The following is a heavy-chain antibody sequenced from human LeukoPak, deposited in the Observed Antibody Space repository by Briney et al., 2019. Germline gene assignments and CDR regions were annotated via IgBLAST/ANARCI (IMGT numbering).Heavy chain of an antibody. CDR1: GGSISTYY. CDR3: ARDSRRELLHAFDI. Sequence: SETLSFTCTVSGGSISTYYWSWIRQPPGKGLQWIGYIDYSASTNYNPSLKSRVTISVDTSKNQFSLKLSSVTAADTAVYYCARDSRRELLHAFDIWGQGTMVTVSS. J-gene: IGHJ3*02. D-gene: IGHD1-26*01. V-gene: IGHV4-59*01. CDR2: IDYSAST.